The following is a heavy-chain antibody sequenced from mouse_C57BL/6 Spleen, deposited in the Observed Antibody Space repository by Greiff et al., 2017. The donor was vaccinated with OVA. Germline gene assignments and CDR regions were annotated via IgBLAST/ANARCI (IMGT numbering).Heavy chain of an antibody. V-gene: IGHV1-59*01. CDR3: ARAYGNYDYFDY. D-gene: IGHD2-1*01. CDR1: GYTFTSYW. J-gene: IGHJ2*01. CDR2: IDPSDSYT. Sequence: QVQLQQPGAELVRPGTSVKLSCKASGYTFTSYWMHWVKQRPGQGLEWIGVIDPSDSYTNYNQKFKGKATLTVDTSSSTAYMQLSSLTSEDSAVYYCARAYGNYDYFDYWGQGTTLTVSS.